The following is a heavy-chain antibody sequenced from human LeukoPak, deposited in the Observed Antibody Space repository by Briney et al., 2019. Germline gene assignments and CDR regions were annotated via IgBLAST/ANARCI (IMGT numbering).Heavy chain of an antibody. J-gene: IGHJ4*02. CDR1: GFTFSSYG. D-gene: IGHD3-10*01. CDR3: ARVPIWFGELSFDY. CDR2: IWYDGSGK. Sequence: GGSLRLSCAASGFTFSSYGMHWVRQAPGKGLEWVAVIWYDGSGKYYADSVKGRFTISRDNSKNTLSLQMNSLRAEDTAVYYCARVPIWFGELSFDYWGQGTLVTVSS. V-gene: IGHV3-33*01.